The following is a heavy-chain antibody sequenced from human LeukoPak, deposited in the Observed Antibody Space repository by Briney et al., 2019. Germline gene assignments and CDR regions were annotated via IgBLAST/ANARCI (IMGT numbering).Heavy chain of an antibody. CDR1: GFTFSSYA. CDR3: AKKGAVAL. CDR2: IVGSGGTT. J-gene: IGHJ4*02. Sequence: QPGGSLRLSCAASGFTFSSYAMSGVRQAPGKGLEWVSAIVGSGGTTYYTDSVKGRFTISRDNSKNTLYLQMNSLRAEDTAVYYCAKKGAVALWGQGTLVTVSS. D-gene: IGHD6-19*01. V-gene: IGHV3-23*01.